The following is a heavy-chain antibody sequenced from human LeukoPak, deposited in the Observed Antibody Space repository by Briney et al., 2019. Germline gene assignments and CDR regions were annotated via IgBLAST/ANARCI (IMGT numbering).Heavy chain of an antibody. Sequence: GGSLRLSCAASGFTFSSYNMNWVRQAPGKGLEWVSSITSSSTYIYYADSVKGRFTISRDNAKDSLYLQMNSLRAEDTAVYYCAREHSPLRYFDWLSLDYWGQGTLVTVSS. D-gene: IGHD3-9*01. CDR2: ITSSSTYI. CDR3: AREHSPLRYFDWLSLDY. V-gene: IGHV3-21*01. J-gene: IGHJ4*02. CDR1: GFTFSSYN.